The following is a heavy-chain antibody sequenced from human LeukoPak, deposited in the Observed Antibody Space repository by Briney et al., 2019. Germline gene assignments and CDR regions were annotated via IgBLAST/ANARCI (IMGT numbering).Heavy chain of an antibody. Sequence: GGSLRLSCAASGFTFSSYGMSWVRQAPGKGLGWVAAISGRVGSTYYADSVKGRFTISRDNSMNTRYLQMNSLRADDTAVYYCAKGNYRFCGQGTLVTVSS. CDR2: ISGRVGST. D-gene: IGHD1-26*01. J-gene: IGHJ4*02. CDR1: GFTFSSYG. CDR3: AKGNYRF. V-gene: IGHV3-23*01.